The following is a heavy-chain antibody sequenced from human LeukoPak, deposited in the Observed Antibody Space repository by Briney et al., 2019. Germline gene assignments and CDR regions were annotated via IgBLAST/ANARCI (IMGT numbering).Heavy chain of an antibody. CDR1: GYTFTSYY. CDR2: INPSGGST. Sequence: ASVKVSCKASGYTFTSYYMHWVRQAPGQGLEWMGIINPSGGSTSYAQKFQGRVTMTRDTSTSTVYMELSSLRSEDTAVYYCARDRLVVPAAFSPEGRQFRLYYYYGMDVWGQGTTVTVSS. CDR3: ARDRLVVPAAFSPEGRQFRLYYYYGMDV. D-gene: IGHD2-2*01. J-gene: IGHJ6*02. V-gene: IGHV1-46*01.